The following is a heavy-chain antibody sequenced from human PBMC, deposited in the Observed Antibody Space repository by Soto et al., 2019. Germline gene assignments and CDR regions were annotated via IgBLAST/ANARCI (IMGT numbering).Heavy chain of an antibody. V-gene: IGHV3-21*01. CDR2: ISSSSSYI. Sequence: GGSLRLSCAASGFTFSSYSMNWVRQAPGKGLEWVTSISSSSSYIYYGDSVKGRFTISRDNAKNSLYLQMNSLRAEDTATYYCARGHYYDSSGFYLWGQGTLVTVSS. D-gene: IGHD3-22*01. CDR3: ARGHYYDSSGFYL. CDR1: GFTFSSYS. J-gene: IGHJ4*02.